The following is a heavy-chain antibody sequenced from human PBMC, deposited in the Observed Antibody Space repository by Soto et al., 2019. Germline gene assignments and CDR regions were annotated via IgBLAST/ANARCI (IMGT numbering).Heavy chain of an antibody. Sequence: TLSLTCDVYGGSFSGYYWGWVRQAPGKGLEWIVDINLSGSPNYNPSLQSRVSVSLDSSKTHFSLKLSSVTAADTAVYYCATFPPEGRTATPRGDDAFDLWGQGTLVTVSS. CDR1: GGSFSGYY. CDR2: INLSGSP. J-gene: IGHJ3*01. D-gene: IGHD3-10*01. V-gene: IGHV4-34*01. CDR3: ATFPPEGRTATPRGDDAFDL.